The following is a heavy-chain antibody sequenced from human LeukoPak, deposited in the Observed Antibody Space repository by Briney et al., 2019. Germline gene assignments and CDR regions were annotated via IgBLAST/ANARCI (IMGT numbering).Heavy chain of an antibody. CDR2: VDFGGNT. CDR3: AKGVLLWFPLTAFDI. V-gene: IGHV3-53*01. CDR1: GVAVSSNS. D-gene: IGHD3-10*01. Sequence: PGGSLRLSCAASGVAVSSNSFSWVRQAPGKGLEWVSVVDFGGNTNYADSVKGRFTISRDNSKNTLYLQMSSLRAEDTAVYYCAKGVLLWFPLTAFDIWGQGTMVTVSS. J-gene: IGHJ3*02.